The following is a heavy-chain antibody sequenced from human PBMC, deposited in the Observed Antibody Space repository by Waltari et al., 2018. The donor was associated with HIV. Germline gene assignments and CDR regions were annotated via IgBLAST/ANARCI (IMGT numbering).Heavy chain of an antibody. CDR3: ARDWRQPRGVYYGMDV. CDR2: INSDESRT. CDR1: GFTFSGYW. V-gene: IGHV3-74*01. Sequence: EVQLVESGGGLVQPGGSLRLSCAASGFTFSGYWMHWVRPAPGKGLVWVSLINSDESRTTYAESVRGRFTISRDNAKNTLFLLMNSLRPEDTAVYYCARDWRQPRGVYYGMDVWGQGTTVTVSS. J-gene: IGHJ6*02. D-gene: IGHD5-18*01.